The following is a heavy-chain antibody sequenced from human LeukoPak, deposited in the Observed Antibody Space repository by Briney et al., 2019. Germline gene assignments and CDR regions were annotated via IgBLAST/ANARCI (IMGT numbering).Heavy chain of an antibody. J-gene: IGHJ2*01. V-gene: IGHV3-7*04. Sequence: GGSLRLSCAASGFTFSRYWMSWVRQAPGKGLEWVANIKQDGSEKYYVDSVKGRFTISRDNAKNSLYLQMNSLRAEDTAVYYCARGKYYDYVWGSSTWYFDLWGRGTLVTVSS. CDR1: GFTFSRYW. CDR3: ARGKYYDYVWGSSTWYFDL. D-gene: IGHD3-16*01. CDR2: IKQDGSEK.